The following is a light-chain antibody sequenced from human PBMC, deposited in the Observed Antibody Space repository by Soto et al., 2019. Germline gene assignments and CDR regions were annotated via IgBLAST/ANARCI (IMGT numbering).Light chain of an antibody. CDR1: SSNIGAGYD. V-gene: IGLV1-40*01. CDR2: GNS. Sequence: QTVVTQPPSVSGAPGQRVTISCTGSSSNIGAGYDVHWYQQLPGTAPKPLIFGNSNRPSGVPDRISGSKSGTSASLAITGLQAEDEAEYYCQSYDSSLSGYVFGTGTKVTVL. J-gene: IGLJ1*01. CDR3: QSYDSSLSGYV.